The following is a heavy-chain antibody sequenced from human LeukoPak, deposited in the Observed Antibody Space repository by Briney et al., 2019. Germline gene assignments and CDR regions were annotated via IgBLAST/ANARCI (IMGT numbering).Heavy chain of an antibody. CDR1: GYTFSGYY. D-gene: IGHD3-22*01. V-gene: IGHV1-2*02. CDR2: INPNTGRT. J-gene: IGHJ4*02. CDR3: ARGTYYDSSGYSGVRLFGY. Sequence: ASVKVSCKASGYTFSGYYMHWVRQAPGQGLEWMGWINPNTGRTNYAQNFQGRVTMTSDTSISTAYMELNSLRSDDTAVYYCARGTYYDSSGYSGVRLFGYWGQGTLLTVSS.